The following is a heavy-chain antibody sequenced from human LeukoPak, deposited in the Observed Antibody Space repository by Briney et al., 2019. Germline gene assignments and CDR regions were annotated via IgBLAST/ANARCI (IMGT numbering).Heavy chain of an antibody. CDR3: ARDRGFLRYFDY. CDR1: GFTFSSNA. Sequence: GGSLRLSCAASGFTFSSNAMNCVRQAPGKGLEWVSVISGTGVNTYYADSVKGRFSISRDNSKNTLYLQMNSLRAEDTALYFCARDRGFLRYFDYWGQGTLVTVSS. CDR2: ISGTGVNT. D-gene: IGHD3-10*01. J-gene: IGHJ4*02. V-gene: IGHV3-23*01.